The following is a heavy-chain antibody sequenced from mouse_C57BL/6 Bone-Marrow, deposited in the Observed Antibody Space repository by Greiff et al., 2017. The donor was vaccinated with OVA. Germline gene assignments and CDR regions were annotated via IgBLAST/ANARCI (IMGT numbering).Heavy chain of an antibody. CDR2: FYPGSGSI. D-gene: IGHD1-1*01. J-gene: IGHJ1*03. Sequence: VQLQQSGAELVKPGASVKLSCKASGYTFTEYTIHWVKQRSGQGLEWIGWFYPGSGSIKYNEKFKDKATLTADKSSSTVYMELSSLTSEDSAVYFCARHGITTVVAPREYFDVWGTGTTVTVSS. V-gene: IGHV1-62-2*01. CDR1: GYTFTEYT. CDR3: ARHGITTVVAPREYFDV.